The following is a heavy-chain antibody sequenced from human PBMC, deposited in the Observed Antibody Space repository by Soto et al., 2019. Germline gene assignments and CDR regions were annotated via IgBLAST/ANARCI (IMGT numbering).Heavy chain of an antibody. Sequence: EVQLVESGGGLVQPGRSLRLSCEASGFNFGGYAMHWVRQAPGKGLAWVSGISWNSGSTDYADSVRGRFTISRDNAKNSLYLQMNSLRAEDTAFYYCAKGHCTSTRCDGIDYCGQGTLATVSS. J-gene: IGHJ4*02. V-gene: IGHV3-9*01. D-gene: IGHD2-2*01. CDR2: ISWNSGST. CDR3: AKGHCTSTRCDGIDY. CDR1: GFNFGGYA.